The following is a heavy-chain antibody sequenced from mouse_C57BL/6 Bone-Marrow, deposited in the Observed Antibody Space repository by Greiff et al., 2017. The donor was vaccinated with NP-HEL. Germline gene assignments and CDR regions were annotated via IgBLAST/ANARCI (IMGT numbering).Heavy chain of an antibody. D-gene: IGHD1-1*01. Sequence: VQLQQSGAELVRPGASVKLSCKASSYTFTDYYINWVKQRPGQGLEWIARIYPGSGNTYYNEKFKGKATLTAEKSSSTAYMQLSSLTSEDSAVYVCARGDYDGSRDFDYWGQGTTLTVSS. CDR3: ARGDYDGSRDFDY. CDR1: SYTFTDYY. V-gene: IGHV1-76*01. J-gene: IGHJ2*01. CDR2: IYPGSGNT.